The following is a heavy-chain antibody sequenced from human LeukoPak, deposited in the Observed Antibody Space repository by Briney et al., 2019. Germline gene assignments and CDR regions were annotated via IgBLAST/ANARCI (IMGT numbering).Heavy chain of an antibody. V-gene: IGHV1-8*02. D-gene: IGHD1-26*01. CDR3: ARGEVVGATGDY. Sequence: ASVKVSCKASGYTFTSYGISWVRQATGQGLEWMGWMNPNSGNTGYAQKFQGRVTMTRNTSISTAYMELSSLRSEDTAVYYCARGEVVGATGDYWGQGTLVTVSS. J-gene: IGHJ4*02. CDR2: MNPNSGNT. CDR1: GYTFTSYG.